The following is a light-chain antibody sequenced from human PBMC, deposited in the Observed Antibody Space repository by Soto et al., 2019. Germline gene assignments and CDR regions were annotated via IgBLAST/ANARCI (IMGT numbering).Light chain of an antibody. CDR1: QSVGSN. V-gene: IGKV3-15*01. J-gene: IGKJ1*01. CDR3: QQYSNWPRT. CDR2: GAS. Sequence: EAVMTQSPPTLSVSPGERATLSCRASQSVGSNLAWYQQKPGQAPRLLIHGASSRATGIPAWFSGSGSGTEFTLTISSLQSGDFAVYYCQQYSNWPRTFGPGTKVDIK.